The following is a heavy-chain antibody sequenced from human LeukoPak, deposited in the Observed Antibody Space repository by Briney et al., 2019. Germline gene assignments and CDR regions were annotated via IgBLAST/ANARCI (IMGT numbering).Heavy chain of an antibody. CDR3: ARDRSHWFDP. J-gene: IGHJ5*02. CDR2: IWSDGSNK. Sequence: GRSLRLSCAASGFTFSTYVMHWVRQAPGKGLEWVAVIWSDGSNKYYADSVKGRFTISRDNSKDTLYLQMNSLRAEDTAVYYCARDRSHWFDPWGQGTLVTVSS. V-gene: IGHV3-33*01. CDR1: GFTFSTYV.